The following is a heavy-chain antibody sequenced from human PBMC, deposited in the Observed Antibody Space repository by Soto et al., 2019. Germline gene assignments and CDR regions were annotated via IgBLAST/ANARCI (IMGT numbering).Heavy chain of an antibody. Sequence: PGGSLRLSCAASGFTFSSYAMSWVRQAPGKGLEWVSGISASGGLTYYADSVKGRFTISRDNSRKTLHLQMNSLRAEDTAVFFCAKVQSSIACSPYIMEVWGQGTTVTVSS. CDR3: AKVQSSIACSPYIMEV. CDR1: GFTFSSYA. V-gene: IGHV3-23*01. D-gene: IGHD6-6*01. J-gene: IGHJ6*02. CDR2: ISASGGLT.